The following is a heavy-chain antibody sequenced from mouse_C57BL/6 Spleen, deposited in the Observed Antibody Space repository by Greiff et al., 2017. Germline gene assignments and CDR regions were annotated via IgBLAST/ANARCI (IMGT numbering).Heavy chain of an antibody. J-gene: IGHJ3*01. CDR1: GFTFNTYA. CDR2: IRSKSSNYAT. D-gene: IGHD2-12*01. V-gene: IGHV10-3*01. Sequence: DAGGGLVQAKGSLKLSCAASGFTFNTYALHWVRQAPGKGLEWVARIRSKSSNYATYYANSVKDRFTISRDDSQSMLYLQITNLNTKDTAVYYCVRYGDSSYYWFAYWGQGTLVTVSA. CDR3: VRYGDSSYYWFAY.